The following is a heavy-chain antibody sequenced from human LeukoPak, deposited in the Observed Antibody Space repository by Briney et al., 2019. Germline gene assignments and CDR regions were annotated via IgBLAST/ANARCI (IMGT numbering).Heavy chain of an antibody. J-gene: IGHJ4*02. Sequence: GGSLRLSCAASGFTFSTYWLHWVRQAPGKGLVWVSQINTDGNSTTYADSVKGRFTVSRDNAKNTLYLQMNSLRAEDTAVYYCARELASGDWGQGTLVTVSS. V-gene: IGHV3-74*01. CDR2: INTDGNST. CDR1: GFTFSTYW. D-gene: IGHD6-13*01. CDR3: ARELASGD.